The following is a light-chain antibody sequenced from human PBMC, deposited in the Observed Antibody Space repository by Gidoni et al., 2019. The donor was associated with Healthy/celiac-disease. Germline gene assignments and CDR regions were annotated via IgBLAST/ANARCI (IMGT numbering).Light chain of an antibody. CDR3: AAWDDSLNVL. J-gene: IGLJ2*01. Sequence: QSVLTQPPSASGTPVQRGTSSCSGSSSTIGSNTVNGYQQLPGTAPKLLIYSNKQRPSGVPDRFSGSKSGTSASLAISGLQSEDEADYYCAAWDDSLNVLFGGGTKLTVL. V-gene: IGLV1-44*01. CDR1: SSTIGSNT. CDR2: SNK.